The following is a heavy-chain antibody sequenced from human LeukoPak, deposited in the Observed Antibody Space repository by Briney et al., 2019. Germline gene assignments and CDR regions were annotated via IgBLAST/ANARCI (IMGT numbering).Heavy chain of an antibody. Sequence: PGGSLRLSCAASGFTFSDYYMSWIRQAPGKGLEWVSYISGSSSYTNYADSVKGRFTISRDNAENSLYLQMNSLGAEDTAVYYCANFYYSAFFDSWGQGTLVTVSS. CDR1: GFTFSDYY. D-gene: IGHD4/OR15-4a*01. J-gene: IGHJ4*02. CDR2: ISGSSSYT. V-gene: IGHV3-11*03. CDR3: ANFYYSAFFDS.